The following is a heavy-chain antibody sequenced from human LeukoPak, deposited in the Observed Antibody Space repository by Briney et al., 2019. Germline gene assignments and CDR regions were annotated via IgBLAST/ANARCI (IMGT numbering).Heavy chain of an antibody. CDR1: GYTFTSYY. V-gene: IGHV1-46*01. J-gene: IGHJ5*02. D-gene: IGHD3-22*01. CDR3: ARDRYYDSSGYSPDNWFDP. CDR2: INPSGGST. Sequence: ASVKVSRKASGYTFTSYYMHWVRQAPGQGLEWMGIINPSGGSTSYAQKFQGRVTMTRDTSTSTVYMELSSLRSEDTAVYYCARDRYYDSSGYSPDNWFDPWGQGTLVTVSS.